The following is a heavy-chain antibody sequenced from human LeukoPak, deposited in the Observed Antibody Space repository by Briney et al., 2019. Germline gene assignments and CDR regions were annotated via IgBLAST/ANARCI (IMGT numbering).Heavy chain of an antibody. CDR1: GFTFTNYA. CDR3: AKDAYYYGSGGGAFDI. Sequence: GGSLRLSCAASGFTFTNYAMSWVRQAPGKGLEWVSGISGSGGSTYYAASVKGRFTISRDNSKNTLFLQMNSRRAEDTAVYYCAKDAYYYGSGGGAFDIWGQGTMVTVSS. V-gene: IGHV3-23*01. J-gene: IGHJ3*02. CDR2: ISGSGGST. D-gene: IGHD3-10*01.